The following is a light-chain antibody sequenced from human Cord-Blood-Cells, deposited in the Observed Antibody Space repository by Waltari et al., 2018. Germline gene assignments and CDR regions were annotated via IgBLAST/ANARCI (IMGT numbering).Light chain of an antibody. V-gene: IGKV1-39*01. CDR2: AAS. Sequence: DIQMTQSPSSLSASVGDRVTITCRASQSISSYLNWYQQKPGKAPKLLIYAASSLQSGVPSRCSSSGSGTYSTLTISSLQPEVFATYYCQQSYSTPLTFGGGTKVEIK. CDR3: QQSYSTPLT. J-gene: IGKJ4*01. CDR1: QSISSY.